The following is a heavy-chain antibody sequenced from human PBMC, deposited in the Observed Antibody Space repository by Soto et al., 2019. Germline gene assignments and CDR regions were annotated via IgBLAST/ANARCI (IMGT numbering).Heavy chain of an antibody. CDR3: AKDLEQWRRYSWFDP. Sequence: PGESLKISCAASGFTFSNYGMHWVRQAPGKGLEWVAVISYDGSNKYNADSVKGRFTISRDNSKNTLYLQMNSLRAEDTAVYYCAKDLEQWRRYSWFDPWGQGTLVTVSS. CDR2: ISYDGSNK. V-gene: IGHV3-30*18. J-gene: IGHJ5*02. CDR1: GFTFSNYG. D-gene: IGHD6-19*01.